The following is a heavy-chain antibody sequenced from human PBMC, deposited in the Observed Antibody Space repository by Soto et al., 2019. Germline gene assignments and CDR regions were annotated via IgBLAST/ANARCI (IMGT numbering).Heavy chain of an antibody. V-gene: IGHV3-30-3*01. CDR2: ISENGDRQ. D-gene: IGHD4-17*01. J-gene: IGHJ4*02. CDR1: GLTFTSSS. CDR3: ARRLATTVSALGY. Sequence: GGSLRLSCTASGLTFTSSSFHWVRQAPGKGLEWVAVISENGDRQYSTESVRGRFLISRDSSKNTVYLQMNSLRPEDTGVYFCARRLATTVSALGYWGQGALVTVSS.